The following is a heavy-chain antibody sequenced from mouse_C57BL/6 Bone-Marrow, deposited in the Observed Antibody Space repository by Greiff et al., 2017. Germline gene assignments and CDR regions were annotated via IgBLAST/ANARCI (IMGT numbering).Heavy chain of an antibody. D-gene: IGHD6-5*01. CDR2: ISSGSSTM. J-gene: IGHJ2*01. Sequence: EVQLVESGGGLVKPGGSLKLSCAASGFTFSDYGMHWVRQAPEQGLEWVAYISSGSSTMYYADTVKGRFTISRDNAKNTLFLQMTSLRSEDTAMYYCARHCLSRVDYWGQGTTLTVSS. CDR3: ARHCLSRVDY. CDR1: GFTFSDYG. V-gene: IGHV5-17*01.